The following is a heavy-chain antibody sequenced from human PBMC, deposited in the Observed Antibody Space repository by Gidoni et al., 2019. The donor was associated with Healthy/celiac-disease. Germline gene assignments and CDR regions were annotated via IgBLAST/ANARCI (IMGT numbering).Heavy chain of an antibody. Sequence: QVQLVESGGGVVQPGRSLRLSCAASGFTFSRYGMHWVRQAPGKGLEWVAVIWYDGSNKYYADSGKGRFTISRDNSKNTLYLQMNSLRAEDTAVYYCARAGLNYYDSSGDAFDIWGQGKMVTVSS. CDR3: ARAGLNYYDSSGDAFDI. CDR2: IWYDGSNK. J-gene: IGHJ3*02. CDR1: GFTFSRYG. D-gene: IGHD3-22*01. V-gene: IGHV3-33*01.